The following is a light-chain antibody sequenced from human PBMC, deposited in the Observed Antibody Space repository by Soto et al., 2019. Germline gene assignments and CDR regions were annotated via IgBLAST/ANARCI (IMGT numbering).Light chain of an antibody. J-gene: IGLJ2*01. V-gene: IGLV2-14*01. Sequence: QSALTQPASVSGSPGQSITISCTGTSSDVGAYNSVSWYQQHPGKAPKLMIYDVSNRPSGVSNRFSGSQSGNTASLTISGLQAEDEADYYCSSYTSSNTLILGGGTKLTVL. CDR3: SSYTSSNTLI. CDR1: SSDVGAYNS. CDR2: DVS.